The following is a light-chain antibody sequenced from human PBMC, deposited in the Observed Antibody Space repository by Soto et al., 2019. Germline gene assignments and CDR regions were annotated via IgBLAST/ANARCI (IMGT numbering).Light chain of an antibody. CDR1: QSIDGW. J-gene: IGKJ1*01. CDR3: QQYNSAPWT. Sequence: DIRMTQSPSTLSASVGDRVSITCRASQSIDGWLAWYQQKPGKAPKLLIYDASTLQRGVPSRFSGSGSGTEFTLTISNLQPDDYATYYCQQYNSAPWTFGQGTKVEIK. CDR2: DAS. V-gene: IGKV1-5*01.